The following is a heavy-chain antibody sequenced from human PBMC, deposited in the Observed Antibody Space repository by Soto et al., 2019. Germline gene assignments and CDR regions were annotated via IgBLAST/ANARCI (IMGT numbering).Heavy chain of an antibody. V-gene: IGHV1-24*01. CDR2: FDPDEAET. CDR3: TTYHGDYNFDH. Sequence: VQLVQSGAEVKQPGASVKVSCKVSGYTLNEVAMHWVRQAPGKGLEWLGGFDPDEAETIYAQHFQGRVTMTEDTSTDTVYLELSSLRSEDTALYFCTTYHGDYNFDHWGQGPLVTVSS. D-gene: IGHD4-17*01. J-gene: IGHJ5*02. CDR1: GYTLNEVA.